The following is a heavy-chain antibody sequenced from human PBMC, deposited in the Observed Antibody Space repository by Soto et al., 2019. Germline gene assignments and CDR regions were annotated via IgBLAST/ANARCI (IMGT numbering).Heavy chain of an antibody. D-gene: IGHD2-15*01. Sequence: SLRLSCAASGFTFSNYGMHWVRQTPGKGLEWVAVISYDGNNKYYADSVKGRFTISRDKSKNRLYLQMNSLRTEDTAVYYCAKDRRPHEYCSGGSCYNGFAYWGQGTRVTVSS. CDR2: ISYDGNNK. J-gene: IGHJ4*02. CDR3: AKDRRPHEYCSGGSCYNGFAY. V-gene: IGHV3-30*18. CDR1: GFTFSNYG.